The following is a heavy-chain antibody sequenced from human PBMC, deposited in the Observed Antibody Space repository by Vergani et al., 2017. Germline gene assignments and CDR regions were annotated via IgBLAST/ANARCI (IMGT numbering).Heavy chain of an antibody. CDR2: ISYDGNKT. J-gene: IGHJ6*03. D-gene: IGHD1-1*01. CDR1: GFPFSDYG. V-gene: IGHV3-30*03. Sequence: QVQLVESGGGEVQPGRSLRLSCSAAGFPFSDYGVHWVRQAPGKGLEWVSVISYDGNKTNYADSVKGRFTISRDNSKNTLYLEMNALRAEDTAVYYCARDFLTGVTTLDYYYMGVWGKGTTVTVSS. CDR3: ARDFLTGVTTLDYYYMGV.